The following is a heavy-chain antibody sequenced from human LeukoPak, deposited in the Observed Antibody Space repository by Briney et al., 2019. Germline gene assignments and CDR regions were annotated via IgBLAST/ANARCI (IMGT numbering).Heavy chain of an antibody. CDR3: ARDARGSSGWSVYAFDI. D-gene: IGHD6-19*01. V-gene: IGHV3-23*01. CDR2: FSRSGAST. CDR1: GLTCSSSA. Sequence: GGSLRLSCAASGLTCSSSAWHWVRHAPGNGLEWVSYFSRSGASTYYADSVKGRFTISRDNSNNTLYLQMNSLRVEDTAVYFCARDARGSSGWSVYAFDIWGQGTRVTVSS. J-gene: IGHJ3*02.